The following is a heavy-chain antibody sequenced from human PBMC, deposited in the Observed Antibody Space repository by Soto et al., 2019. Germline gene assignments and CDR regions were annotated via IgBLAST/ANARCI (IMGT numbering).Heavy chain of an antibody. CDR1: GGTFSSYT. CDR3: ARDYRRGGYVRDQYGMDV. CDR2: IIPILGIA. J-gene: IGHJ6*01. V-gene: IGHV1-69*08. D-gene: IGHD5-12*01. Sequence: QVQLVQSGAEVKKPGSSVKVSCKASGGTFSSYTISWVRQAPGQGLEWMGRIIPILGIANYAQKFQGRVTITADKSTSTAYMELSSLRSEDTAVYYCARDYRRGGYVRDQYGMDVWGQGTTVTVSS.